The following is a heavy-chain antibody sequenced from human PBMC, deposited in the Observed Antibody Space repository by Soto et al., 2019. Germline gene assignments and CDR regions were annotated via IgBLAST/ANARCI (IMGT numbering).Heavy chain of an antibody. J-gene: IGHJ4*02. CDR2: ISYDGSNK. CDR1: GFTFSSYG. V-gene: IGHV3-30*18. Sequence: GGFLRLSRAASGFTFSSYGMHWVRQAPGKGVEWVAVISYDGSNKYYADSVKGRFTISRDNSKNTLYLQMNSLRAEDTAVYYCAKDSPTVTTYYYWGQGTLVTVSS. CDR3: AKDSPTVTTYYY. D-gene: IGHD4-17*01.